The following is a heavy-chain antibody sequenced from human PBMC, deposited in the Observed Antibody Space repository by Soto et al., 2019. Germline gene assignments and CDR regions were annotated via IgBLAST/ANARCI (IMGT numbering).Heavy chain of an antibody. Sequence: GSLRLSCAASGFTFTNAWMNWVRQVPGKGLKWVDRIKGKTDSGTTDYAAPVKGRFTISRDDSRNTLFLQMSSLKTDDTAVYYCTTDYGSGSYFSDYWGQGTLVTVSS. CDR2: IKGKTDSGTT. D-gene: IGHD3-10*01. V-gene: IGHV3-15*07. J-gene: IGHJ4*02. CDR3: TTDYGSGSYFSDY. CDR1: GFTFTNAW.